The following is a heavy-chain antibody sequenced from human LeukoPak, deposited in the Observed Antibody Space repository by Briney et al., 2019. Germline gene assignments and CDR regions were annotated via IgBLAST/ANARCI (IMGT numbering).Heavy chain of an antibody. Sequence: GGSLRLSCAASGFTFSRSAMTWVRQAPGKGLMWVSAISGSGDNTYYADSVKGRFTISRDNSKNTLYLQMNGLRPEDTAVYYCAKDRKAYDYYYMDVWGKGTTVTVSS. CDR2: ISGSGDNT. CDR1: GFTFSRSA. J-gene: IGHJ6*03. CDR3: AKDRKAYDYYYMDV. V-gene: IGHV3-23*01.